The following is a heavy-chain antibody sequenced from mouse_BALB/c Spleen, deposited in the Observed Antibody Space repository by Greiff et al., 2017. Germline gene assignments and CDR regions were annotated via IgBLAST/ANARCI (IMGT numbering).Heavy chain of an antibody. Sequence: EVNLVESGGGLVKPGGSLKLSCAASGFTFSDYYMYWVRQTPEKRLEWVATISDGGSYTYYPDSVKGRFTISRDNAKNNLYLQMSSLKSEDTAMYYCAREGNYSFAYWGQGTLVTVSA. CDR2: ISDGGSYT. D-gene: IGHD2-1*01. J-gene: IGHJ3*01. V-gene: IGHV5-4*02. CDR1: GFTFSDYY. CDR3: AREGNYSFAY.